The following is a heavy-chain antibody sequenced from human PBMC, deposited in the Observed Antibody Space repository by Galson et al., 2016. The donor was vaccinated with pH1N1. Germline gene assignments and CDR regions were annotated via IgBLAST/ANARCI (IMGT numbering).Heavy chain of an antibody. V-gene: IGHV4-39*07. J-gene: IGHJ4*02. CDR3: ARGVSVAGTPRLDY. Sequence: ETLSLTCTVSGGSISSSNFYLGWIRQPPGKGLEWIGSIYYGESTHYNPSLKSRVTISVDTSKNQFSLKLSSVTAADTAVYYCARGVSVAGTPRLDYWGQGTLVTVSS. CDR2: IYYGEST. CDR1: GGSISSSNFY. D-gene: IGHD6-19*01.